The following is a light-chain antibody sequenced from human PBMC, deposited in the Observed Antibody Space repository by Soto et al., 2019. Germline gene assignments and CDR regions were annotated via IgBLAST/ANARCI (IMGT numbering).Light chain of an antibody. CDR3: QQTYSTPLT. CDR2: GAS. CDR1: QSVSIN. V-gene: IGKV3-15*01. J-gene: IGKJ4*01. Sequence: EIVMTQSPATLSVSPGERATLSCRASQSVSINLAWFQQKPGQAPRLLIYGASTRATGIPARFSGSGSGTEFTLTISSLQSEDFATYFCQQTYSTPLTFGGGTKVE.